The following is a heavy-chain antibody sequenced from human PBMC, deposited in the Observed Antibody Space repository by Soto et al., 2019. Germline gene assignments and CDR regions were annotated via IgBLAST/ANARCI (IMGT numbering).Heavy chain of an antibody. J-gene: IGHJ5*02. V-gene: IGHV1-69*17. CDR1: GGLIRSYA. CDR2: IIPMFGIA. CDR3: ARGDPSEKVWGSYQFEP. D-gene: IGHD3-16*01. Sequence: QVQLVQSGAEVKKPGSSVKVSCKASGGLIRSYAISWVRQAPGQGLEWMGGIIPMFGIASYAQKFQGRVTITADTPTSTVYMHMSSLRSEDTAVYYCARGDPSEKVWGSYQFEPWGQGTLVTVSS.